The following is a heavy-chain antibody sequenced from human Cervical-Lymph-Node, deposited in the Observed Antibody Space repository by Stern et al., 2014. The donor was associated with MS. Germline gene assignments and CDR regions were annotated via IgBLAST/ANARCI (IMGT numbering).Heavy chain of an antibody. V-gene: IGHV4-34*01. J-gene: IGHJ4*02. CDR1: SGSFSDYY. D-gene: IGHD3-9*01. CDR3: ARGSDFDWN. Sequence: QVQLQQWGAGLLKPSETLSLTCAVYSGSFSDYYWNWIRQPPGNGLEGIGEINFSGSANYNPSLKRRVTISLDTSKNQFSLKLTSVTAADTAVYYCARGSDFDWNWGQGTLITVSS. CDR2: INFSGSA.